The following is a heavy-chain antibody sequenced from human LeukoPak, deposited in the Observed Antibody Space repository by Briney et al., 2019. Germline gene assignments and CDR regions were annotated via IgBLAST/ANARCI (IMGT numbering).Heavy chain of an antibody. Sequence: RGSLRLFCAASGFTFSSYAMSWVRQAPGKGLEWVSAISGSGGSTYYADSVKGRFTISRDNSKNTLYLQMNSPRAEDTAVYYCAKVVLGSGWYLSSYFDYWGQGTLVTVSS. J-gene: IGHJ4*02. V-gene: IGHV3-23*01. CDR2: ISGSGGST. D-gene: IGHD6-19*01. CDR3: AKVVLGSGWYLSSYFDY. CDR1: GFTFSSYA.